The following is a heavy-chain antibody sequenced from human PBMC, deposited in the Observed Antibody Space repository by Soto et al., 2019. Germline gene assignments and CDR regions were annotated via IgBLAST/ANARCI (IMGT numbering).Heavy chain of an antibody. CDR1: GLTFCSYA. J-gene: IGHJ6*02. V-gene: IGHV3-30-3*01. CDR3: ARDEVEVFGVVPPNYYYYGMDV. D-gene: IGHD3-3*01. Sequence: QHGGSLRLCCAACGLTFCSYAMHWVRQAPGKGLEWVAVISYDGSNKYYADSVKGRFTISRDNSKNTLYLQMNSLRAGDTAVYYCARDEVEVFGVVPPNYYYYGMDVWGQGTTVTVSS. CDR2: ISYDGSNK.